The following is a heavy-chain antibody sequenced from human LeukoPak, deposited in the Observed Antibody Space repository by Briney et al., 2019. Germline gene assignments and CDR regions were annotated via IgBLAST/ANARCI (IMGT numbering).Heavy chain of an antibody. CDR1: GFTFSNYW. D-gene: IGHD2-15*01. CDR2: IKQDESEK. CDR3: ATPVGGVWSFDY. J-gene: IGHJ4*02. Sequence: GGSLRLSCAASGFTFSNYWMTWVRQAPGKGLEWVANIKQDESEKYYVDSVKGRFTVSRHNSKNSVYLQINSLRAEHTAMYYCATPVGGVWSFDYGSQGTLVTVSS. V-gene: IGHV3-7*01.